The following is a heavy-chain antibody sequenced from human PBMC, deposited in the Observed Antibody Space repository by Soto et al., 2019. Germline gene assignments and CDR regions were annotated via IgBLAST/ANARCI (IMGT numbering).Heavy chain of an antibody. CDR1: GFTFGGYG. V-gene: IGHV3-21*01. CDR2: ISSSSSYI. Sequence: PGGSLRLSSGAAGFTFGGYGMNWVRQAPGKGLEWVSSISSSSSYIYYADSVKGRFTISRDNAKNSLYLQMNSLRAEDTAVYYCASSSYYYDSSNYYSYWGQGTLVTVSS. J-gene: IGHJ4*02. D-gene: IGHD3-22*01. CDR3: ASSSYYYDSSNYYSY.